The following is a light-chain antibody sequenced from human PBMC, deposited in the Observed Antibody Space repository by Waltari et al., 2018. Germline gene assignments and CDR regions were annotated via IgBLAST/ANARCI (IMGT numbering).Light chain of an antibody. Sequence: DIQMTQSPSTLSASVGDRIIITCRARQSIINWLAWYQQKPGKAPKILIYKAFTLESGVPSRFSGIVSGTVCTLTISSLQPDDFATYYCQQYNSYSLLTFGGGTKVEIE. CDR1: QSIINW. V-gene: IGKV1-5*03. J-gene: IGKJ4*01. CDR2: KAF. CDR3: QQYNSYSLLT.